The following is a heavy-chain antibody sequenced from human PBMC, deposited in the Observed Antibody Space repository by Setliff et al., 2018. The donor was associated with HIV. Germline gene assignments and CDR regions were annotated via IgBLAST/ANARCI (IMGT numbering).Heavy chain of an antibody. CDR1: GGSVSSRGYY. D-gene: IGHD2-8*01. J-gene: IGHJ3*02. Sequence: SETLSLTCTVSGGSVSSRGYYWGWIRQPPGKGPEWIANILYGGNTYYNPSLKSRVTISVDTSKNHFSLKLNSVTAADTAVYFCARPTTGVGGGAAFESWGQGTMVTVS. V-gene: IGHV4-39*02. CDR2: ILYGGNT. CDR3: ARPTTGVGGGAAFES.